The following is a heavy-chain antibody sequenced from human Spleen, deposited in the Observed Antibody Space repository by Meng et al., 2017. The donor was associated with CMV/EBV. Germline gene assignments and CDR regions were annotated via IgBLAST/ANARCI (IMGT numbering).Heavy chain of an antibody. CDR3: ARRSVWGPSYGMDV. Sequence: ESLKISCAVYGGSFSGYYWSWIRQPPGKGLEWIGAINHSGSTNYNPSLKSRVTISVDTSKNQFSLKLSSVTAADTAVYYCARRSVWGPSYGMDVWGQGTTVTVSS. V-gene: IGHV4-34*01. D-gene: IGHD1-26*01. CDR1: GGSFSGYY. CDR2: INHSGST. J-gene: IGHJ6*02.